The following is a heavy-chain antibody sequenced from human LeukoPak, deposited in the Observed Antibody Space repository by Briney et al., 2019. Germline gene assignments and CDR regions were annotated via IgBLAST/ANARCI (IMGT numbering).Heavy chain of an antibody. D-gene: IGHD4-23*01. CDR1: GFTSSYFW. CDR3: TRTVNSASDF. J-gene: IGHJ4*02. CDR2: INNDGSST. V-gene: IGHV3-74*01. Sequence: GGSLRLSCAASGFTSSYFWLHWVRQAPGKGLVWASRINNDGSSTSYADSVKGRFTISRDNAKTSLFLQMNSLRIDDTAMYYCTRTVNSASDFWGQGTLVTVSS.